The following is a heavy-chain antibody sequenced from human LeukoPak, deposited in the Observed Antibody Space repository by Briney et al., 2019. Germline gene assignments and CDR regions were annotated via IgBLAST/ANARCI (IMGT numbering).Heavy chain of an antibody. CDR2: IYLIGSA. Sequence: ADTLSLTRALSGYSMSSHNYWVWMRQPPGQGLEWAWGIYLIGSAYYNPSLTSRLTMSAETSKTRFSLKMGCVTTTGPAFFYCARSPRDSSSSNYMRKCDHRGQGTLVSVS. J-gene: IGHJ4*02. CDR3: ARSPRDSSSSNYMRKCDH. V-gene: IGHV4-38-2*01. CDR1: GYSMSSHNY. D-gene: IGHD3-22*01.